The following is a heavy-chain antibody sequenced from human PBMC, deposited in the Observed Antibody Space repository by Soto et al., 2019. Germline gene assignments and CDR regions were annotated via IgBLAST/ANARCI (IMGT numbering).Heavy chain of an antibody. CDR2: IYHGGGST. CDR1: GGSITSSNW. J-gene: IGHJ5*02. CDR3: ARGANWFDP. V-gene: IGHV4-4*02. Sequence: QVQLRESGPGLVKPSGTLSLTCAVSGGSITSSNWWSWVRQAPGKGLEWIGEIYHGGGSTNYNPSLKSRVTLLGDKSKNQFSLKLSSVTAADTAVYYCARGANWFDPWGQGTLVTVST.